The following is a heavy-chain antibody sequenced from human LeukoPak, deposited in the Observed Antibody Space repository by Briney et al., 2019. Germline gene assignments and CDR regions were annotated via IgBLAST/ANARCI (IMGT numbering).Heavy chain of an antibody. CDR1: GGSISSSNW. D-gene: IGHD6-13*01. Sequence: SETLSLTCAVSGGSISSSNWWSWVRQPPGKGLEWIGEIYHSGSTNYNPSLKSRVTISVDKSKNQFFLKLSSVTAADTAVYYCARDPRRVYSSSWFDDYWGQGTLVTVSS. J-gene: IGHJ4*02. CDR3: ARDPRRVYSSSWFDDY. V-gene: IGHV4-4*02. CDR2: IYHSGST.